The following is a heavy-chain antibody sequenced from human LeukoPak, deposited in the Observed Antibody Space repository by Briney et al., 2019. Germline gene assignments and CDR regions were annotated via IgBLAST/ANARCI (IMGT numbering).Heavy chain of an antibody. D-gene: IGHD6-19*01. J-gene: IGHJ4*02. Sequence: PSETLSLPCSVSGGSISSYYWSWIRQPRGKGLEWIGYIYYSGSTNYNPSLKSRLTISVDTSKNQFSLKLSSVTAADTAVYYCARAGPYSSGWQYVDYWGQGTLVTVSS. CDR1: GGSISSYY. CDR2: IYYSGST. CDR3: ARAGPYSSGWQYVDY. V-gene: IGHV4-59*01.